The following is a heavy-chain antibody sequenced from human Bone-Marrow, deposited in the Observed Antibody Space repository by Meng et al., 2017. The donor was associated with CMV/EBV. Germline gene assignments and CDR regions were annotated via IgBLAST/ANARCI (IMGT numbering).Heavy chain of an antibody. Sequence: SETLSLTCTVSGGSISSYYWSWIRQPPGKGLEWIGYIYYSGSTNYNPSLKSRVTISVDTSKNQFSLKLSSVTAADTAVYYCARDSGVYGMNVWGQGTTVTVSS. D-gene: IGHD3-10*01. CDR2: IYYSGST. J-gene: IGHJ6*02. CDR1: GGSISSYY. V-gene: IGHV4-59*01. CDR3: ARDSGVYGMNV.